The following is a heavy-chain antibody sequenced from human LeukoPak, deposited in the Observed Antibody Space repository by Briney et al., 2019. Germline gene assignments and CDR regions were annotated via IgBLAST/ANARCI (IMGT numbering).Heavy chain of an antibody. CDR2: ISGSGGST. V-gene: IGHV3-23*01. D-gene: IGHD2-15*01. Sequence: PGGSLRLSCAASGFTFSSYAMSWVRQAPGKGLEWVSAISGSGGSTYYADSVKGRFTISRDNSKNTLYLQMNSLRAEDTAVYYCAKQLGYCSGGSCYSGDYFGYWGQGTLVTVSS. CDR1: GFTFSSYA. J-gene: IGHJ4*02. CDR3: AKQLGYCSGGSCYSGDYFGY.